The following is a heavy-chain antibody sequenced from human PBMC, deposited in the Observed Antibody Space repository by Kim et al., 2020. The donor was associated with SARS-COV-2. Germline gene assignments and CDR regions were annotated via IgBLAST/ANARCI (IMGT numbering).Heavy chain of an antibody. CDR2: T. D-gene: IGHD7-27*01. V-gene: IGHV4-34*01. J-gene: IGHJ4*02. Sequence: TNYNPSLKSRVTISVDTSKNQFSLKLSSVTAADTAVYYCARVGLGRDKGYWGQGTLVTVSS. CDR3: ARVGLGRDKGY.